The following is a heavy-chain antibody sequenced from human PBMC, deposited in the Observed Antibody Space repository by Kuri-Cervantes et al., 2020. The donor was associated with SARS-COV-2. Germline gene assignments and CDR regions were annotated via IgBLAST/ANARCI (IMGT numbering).Heavy chain of an antibody. Sequence: GESLKISCSASGFTFSSYAMHWVRQAPGKGLEYVSAISSNGGSTYYADSVKGRFTISRDNSKNTLYLQMSSLGAEDTAVYYCVKGSSSWYDFWFDPWGQGTLVTVSS. J-gene: IGHJ5*02. CDR3: VKGSSSWYDFWFDP. CDR2: ISSNGGST. V-gene: IGHV3-64D*08. D-gene: IGHD6-13*01. CDR1: GFTFSSYA.